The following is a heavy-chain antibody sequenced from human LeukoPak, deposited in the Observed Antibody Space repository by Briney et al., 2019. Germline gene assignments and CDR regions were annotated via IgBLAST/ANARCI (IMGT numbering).Heavy chain of an antibody. CDR2: IYYSGST. CDR3: ARGVTTVCYFDY. V-gene: IGHV4-39*07. D-gene: IGHD4-17*01. J-gene: IGHJ4*02. CDR1: GGSISSSYYY. Sequence: SKTLSLTCTVSGGSISSSYYYWGWIRQPPGKGLEWIGSIYYSGSTNYNPSLKSRVTISVDTSKNQFSLKLSSVTAADTAVYYCARGVTTVCYFDYWGQGTLVTVSS.